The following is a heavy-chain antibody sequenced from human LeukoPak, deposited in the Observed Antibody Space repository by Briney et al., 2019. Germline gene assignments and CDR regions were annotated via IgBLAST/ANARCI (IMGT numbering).Heavy chain of an antibody. V-gene: IGHV3-11*01. CDR1: GFTFRDYY. J-gene: IGHJ3*02. CDR2: ISSSGSTI. D-gene: IGHD3-22*01. CDR3: ARPRGSSGYLDAFDI. Sequence: GGSLRLSCAASGFTFRDYYMSWIRQAPGKGLEWVSYISSSGSTIYYADSVKGRFTISRDNSKNTLYLQMNSLRAEDTAVYYCARPRGSSGYLDAFDIWGQGTMVTVSS.